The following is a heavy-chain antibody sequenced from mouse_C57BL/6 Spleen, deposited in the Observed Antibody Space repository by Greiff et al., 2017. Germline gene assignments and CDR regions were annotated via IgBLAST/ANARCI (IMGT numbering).Heavy chain of an antibody. Sequence: EVKLQESGGGLVKPGGSLKLSCAASGFTFSDYGMHWVRQAPEKGLEWVAYISSGSSTIYYADTVKGRFTISRDNAKNTLFLQMTSLRSEDTAMYYCARKDTTVVEGFDYWGQGTTLTVSS. J-gene: IGHJ2*01. CDR1: GFTFSDYG. CDR2: ISSGSSTI. V-gene: IGHV5-17*01. CDR3: ARKDTTVVEGFDY. D-gene: IGHD1-1*01.